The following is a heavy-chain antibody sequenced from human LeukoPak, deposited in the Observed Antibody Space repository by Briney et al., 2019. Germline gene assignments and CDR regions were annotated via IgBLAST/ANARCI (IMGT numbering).Heavy chain of an antibody. CDR1: GGSINNYY. J-gene: IGHJ4*02. CDR2: IYYSGSS. D-gene: IGHD3-10*01. CDR3: ARDAGRGSGPSYLDY. V-gene: IGHV4-59*12. Sequence: SSETLSLTCTVSGGSINNYYWSWIRQPPGKGLEWIGYIYYSGSSYYNPSLKSRVTISVDTSKNQFSLKLSSVTAADTAVYYCARDAGRGSGPSYLDYWGQGTLVTVSS.